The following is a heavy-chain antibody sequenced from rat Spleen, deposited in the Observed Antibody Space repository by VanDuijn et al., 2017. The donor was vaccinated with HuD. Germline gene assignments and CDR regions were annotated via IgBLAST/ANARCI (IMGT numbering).Heavy chain of an antibody. CDR3: ARLHAGFDY. CDR1: GFTFSDYN. CDR2: VSSDGSTT. J-gene: IGHJ2*01. Sequence: EVQLVESGGGLVQPGRSLKLSCAASGFTFSDYNMAWVRQAPKKGLEWVATVSSDGSTTYYRDSVKGRFTISRDNAKSTLYLQMDSLRSEDTATYYWARLHAGFDYWGQGVMVTVSS. V-gene: IGHV5-7*01. D-gene: IGHD1-9*01.